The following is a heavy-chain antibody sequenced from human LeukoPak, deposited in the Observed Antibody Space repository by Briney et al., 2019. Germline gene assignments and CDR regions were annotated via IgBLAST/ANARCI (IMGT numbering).Heavy chain of an antibody. D-gene: IGHD2-2*01. CDR1: GGSISSDY. V-gene: IGHV4-59*08. Sequence: SETLSLTCNVSGGSISSDYWSWIRQPPGKGLEWIGYIYYSGSTNYNPSLKSRVTISVDTSKNQFSLKLNSVTAADTALYYCARGLVVVPAATDYFDYWGQGTLVTVSS. J-gene: IGHJ4*02. CDR3: ARGLVVVPAATDYFDY. CDR2: IYYSGST.